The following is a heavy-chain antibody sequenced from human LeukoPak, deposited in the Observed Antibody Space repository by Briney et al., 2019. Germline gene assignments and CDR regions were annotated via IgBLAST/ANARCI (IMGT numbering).Heavy chain of an antibody. V-gene: IGHV4-59*08. CDR2: SYYSGST. CDR3: ARHQYGGYFHE. D-gene: IGHD3-16*01. Sequence: SETLSHTCTVSGGSISSYYWSWIRQPPGKGLEWIGYSYYSGSTNANPSLKSRVTISVDTSKNQFSLRLSSVTAADTAVYYCARHQYGGYFHESGQGTLVTVSS. J-gene: IGHJ1*01. CDR1: GGSISSYY.